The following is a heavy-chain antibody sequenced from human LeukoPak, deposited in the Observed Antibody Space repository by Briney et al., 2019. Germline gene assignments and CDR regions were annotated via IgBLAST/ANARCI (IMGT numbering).Heavy chain of an antibody. Sequence: ASVKVSCKVSGYTLTELSIHWVRQAPGKGLEWMGGFDPENGEIIYAQKFQGRVTMTENTSTDTAYMELSSLRSEDTAVYYCATDSPVEGYWGQGTLVTVSS. D-gene: IGHD2-15*01. J-gene: IGHJ4*02. CDR1: GYTLTELS. CDR3: ATDSPVEGY. V-gene: IGHV1-24*01. CDR2: FDPENGEI.